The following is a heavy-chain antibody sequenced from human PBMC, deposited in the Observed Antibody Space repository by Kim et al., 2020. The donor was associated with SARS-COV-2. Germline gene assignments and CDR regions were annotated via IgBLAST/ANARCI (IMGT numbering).Heavy chain of an antibody. CDR2: IYSGGST. CDR3: ARGRPSGTYYTAWYFDI. V-gene: IGHV3-53*04. CDR1: EFTVSSTY. J-gene: IGHJ2*01. D-gene: IGHD1-26*01. Sequence: GGSLRLSCAASEFTVSSTYMNWVRQAPGKGLEWVSVIYSGGSTFYADSVKGRFTISRHNSNNTLYLQMNSLRAEDTAVYYCARGRPSGTYYTAWYFDIWGRGTLVTVSA.